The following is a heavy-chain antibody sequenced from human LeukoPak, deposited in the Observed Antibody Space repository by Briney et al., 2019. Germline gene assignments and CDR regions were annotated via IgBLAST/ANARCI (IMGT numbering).Heavy chain of an antibody. CDR2: ILSDGSQQ. J-gene: IGHJ6*02. V-gene: IGHV3-33*01. CDR1: GRIFERSG. D-gene: IGHD3-16*01. CDR3: ASTSARPADYYYGMDV. Sequence: GGSLRLSCAASGRIFERSGMHWVRQAPGKGLEWVAVILSDGSQQYYADSVKGRFTISRDNSKNTLYLQMNSLRAEDTAVYYCASTSARPADYYYGMDVWGQETTVTVSS.